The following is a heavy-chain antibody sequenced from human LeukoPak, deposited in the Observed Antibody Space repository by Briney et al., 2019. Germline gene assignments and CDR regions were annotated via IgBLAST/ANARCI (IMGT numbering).Heavy chain of an antibody. CDR3: ARGDSDFPYGMDV. CDR1: GHSFTDYY. CDR2: INPNIGGT. J-gene: IGHJ6*02. V-gene: IGHV1-2*02. D-gene: IGHD3-3*01. Sequence: ASVKVSCKASGHSFTDYYLHWVRQAPGQGLEWMGWINPNIGGTNYAQTFQGRVTMTRDTSISTAYMELSRLRSDDTAVYYCARGDSDFPYGMDVWGQGTTVTVPS.